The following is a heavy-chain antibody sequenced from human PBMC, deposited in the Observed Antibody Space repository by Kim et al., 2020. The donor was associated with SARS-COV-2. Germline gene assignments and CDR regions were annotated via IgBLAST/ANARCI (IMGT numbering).Heavy chain of an antibody. D-gene: IGHD1-26*01. CDR1: GGSISSSSYY. CDR3: ARTLGTSGSYPDFDY. V-gene: IGHV4-39*01. J-gene: IGHJ4*02. CDR2: IYYSGST. Sequence: SETLSLTCTVSGGSISSSSYYWGWIRQPPGKGLGWIGSIYYSGSTYYNPSLKSRVTISVDTSKNQFSLKLSSVTAADTAVYYCARTLGTSGSYPDFDYWGQGTLVTVSS.